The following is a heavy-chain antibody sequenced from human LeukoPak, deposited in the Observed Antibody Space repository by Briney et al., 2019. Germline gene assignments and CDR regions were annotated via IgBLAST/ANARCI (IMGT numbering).Heavy chain of an antibody. V-gene: IGHV1-8*01. CDR1: VYTFTSYD. D-gene: IGHD6-19*01. J-gene: IGHJ6*02. CDR2: MNPNSSNK. Sequence: GASLKISCKASVYTFTSYDINWVRQTTGHRLEWMGWMNPNSSNKGYAKKLQGRVTMTRNTSISTAYMELRSLRSEDTAVYYCARGAHRSYSSGWYYYYYGMDVWGQGTTVTVSS. CDR3: ARGAHRSYSSGWYYYYYGMDV.